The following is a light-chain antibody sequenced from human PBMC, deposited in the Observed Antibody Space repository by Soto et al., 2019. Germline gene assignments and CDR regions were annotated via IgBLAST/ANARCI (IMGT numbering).Light chain of an antibody. CDR2: AAS. J-gene: IGKJ1*01. V-gene: IGKV1-17*01. CDR3: LQHSTYPLT. Sequence: DIPMTQFPSSLSASVGDRVTITCRASQGIRNDLGWYQQKPGKAPKRPIYAASSLQSGVPSRFSGSGSGTEFTLAISSLQPEDSATFYCLQHSTYPLTFGQGTKVEIK. CDR1: QGIRND.